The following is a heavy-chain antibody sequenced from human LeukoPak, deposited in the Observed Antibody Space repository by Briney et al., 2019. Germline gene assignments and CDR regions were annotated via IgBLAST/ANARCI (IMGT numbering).Heavy chain of an antibody. V-gene: IGHV3-23*01. CDR1: GFTFTSYA. CDR3: AKDRSSSWYEKAFDI. D-gene: IGHD6-13*01. Sequence: PGGSLRLSCAASGFTFTSYAMSWVRQAPGKGLEWVSALSGSGGTTYYADSVKGRFTICRDTSKNTLYLQMNSLRAEDTAVYYCAKDRSSSWYEKAFDIWGQGTVVTVSS. J-gene: IGHJ3*02. CDR2: LSGSGGTT.